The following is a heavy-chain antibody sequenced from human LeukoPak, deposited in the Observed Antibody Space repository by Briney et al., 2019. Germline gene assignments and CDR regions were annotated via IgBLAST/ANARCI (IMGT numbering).Heavy chain of an antibody. V-gene: IGHV3-21*01. J-gene: IGHJ4*02. CDR1: GFTFSSYS. CDR2: MRSSSGYI. CDR3: ARDYYDSSGYRSSDY. D-gene: IGHD3-22*01. Sequence: GGSLRLSCAASGFTFSSYSMTWVRQAPGKGLEWVASMRSSSGYIHYGDPVKGRFTISRDNAKNSLYLQMNRLRAEDTPVYYCARDYYDSSGYRSSDYWGQGALVPVSS.